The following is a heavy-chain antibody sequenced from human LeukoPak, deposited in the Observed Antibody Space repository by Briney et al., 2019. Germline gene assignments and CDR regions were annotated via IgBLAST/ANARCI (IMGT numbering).Heavy chain of an antibody. V-gene: IGHV1-24*01. CDR3: ATDIREQQLVQGHY. D-gene: IGHD6-13*01. CDR1: GYTLTELS. J-gene: IGHJ4*02. CDR2: FDPEDGET. Sequence: ASVKVSCKVSGYTLTELSMHWVRQAPGKGLEWMGGFDPEDGETIYAQKFQGRVTMTEDTSTDTAYMELSSLRSEDTAVYYCATDIREQQLVQGHYWDQGTLVTVSS.